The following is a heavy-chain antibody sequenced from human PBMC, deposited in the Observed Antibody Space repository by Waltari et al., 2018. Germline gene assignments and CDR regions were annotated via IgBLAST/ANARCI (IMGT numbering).Heavy chain of an antibody. CDR2: IYYNGGS. CDR1: GGSFRGYY. CDR3: VRVGTGLSGMFDS. J-gene: IGHJ4*02. D-gene: IGHD1-1*01. Sequence: QVHLQESGPGLVKPSETLSLTCTVSGGSFRGYYWSWIRQPPGKGLEWIGDIYYNGGSNYSPSLESRVTISTDTSNSQFSLRLMSVTDADTAIYYCVRVGTGLSGMFDSWGQGALVTVSS. V-gene: IGHV4-59*01.